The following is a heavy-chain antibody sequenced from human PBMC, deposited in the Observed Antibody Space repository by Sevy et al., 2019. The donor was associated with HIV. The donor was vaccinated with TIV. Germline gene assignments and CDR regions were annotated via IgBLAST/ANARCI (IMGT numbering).Heavy chain of an antibody. J-gene: IGHJ3*02. CDR1: GGSFSTYS. CDR3: AREKGTVTILSAFDI. CDR2: IYDSGHT. D-gene: IGHD4-17*01. V-gene: IGHV4-59*01. Sequence: SETLSLTCTVSGGSFSTYSWNWIRQSPGKGLEWIGYIYDSGHTNYNPSLKSRVTISVDTSKNQFSLKLNSVTAAATAVYYCAREKGTVTILSAFDIWGQGTRVTVS.